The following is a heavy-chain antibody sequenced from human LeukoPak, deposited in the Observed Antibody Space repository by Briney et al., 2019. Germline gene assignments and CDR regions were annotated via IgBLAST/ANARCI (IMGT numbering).Heavy chain of an antibody. CDR2: ITGGGGTT. CDR1: GFTFSSCA. J-gene: IGHJ4*02. V-gene: IGHV3-23*01. CDR3: AIVLRYFDWLYPYDY. D-gene: IGHD3-9*01. Sequence: TGGSLRLSCAASGFTFSSCAMSWVRQAPGKGLEWVSTITGGGGTTYYADSVKGRFTISRDNAKNSLYLQMNSLRAEDTAVYYCAIVLRYFDWLYPYDYWGQGTLVTVSS.